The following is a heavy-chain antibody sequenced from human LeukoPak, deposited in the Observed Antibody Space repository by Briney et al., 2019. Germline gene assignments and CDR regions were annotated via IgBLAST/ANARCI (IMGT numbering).Heavy chain of an antibody. CDR3: TKDRGGSSQLGDAFDV. CDR1: GFTFDDYA. V-gene: IGHV3-9*03. CDR2: ISWNSGSI. J-gene: IGHJ3*01. D-gene: IGHD1-26*01. Sequence: GGSLRLSRAASGFTFDDYAMHWVRQAPGKGLEWVSGISWNSGSIGYADSVKGRFTISRDNAKNSLYLQMNSLRAEDMALYYCTKDRGGSSQLGDAFDVWGQGTMVSVSS.